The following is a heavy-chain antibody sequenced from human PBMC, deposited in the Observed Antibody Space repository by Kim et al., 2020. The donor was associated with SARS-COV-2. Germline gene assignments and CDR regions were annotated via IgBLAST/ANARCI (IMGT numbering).Heavy chain of an antibody. Sequence: GGSLRLSCAASGFTFSVYWMHWVRQAPGKGPVWVSRISPDGTSTTYAESVQGRFTISRDNAKNTLYLQMHSRTADDTAIYYCTRGGADGGYSTWGDWCQG. D-gene: IGHD2-21*02. J-gene: IGHJ1*01. V-gene: IGHV3-74*01. CDR1: GFTFSVYW. CDR2: ISPDGTST. CDR3: TRGGADGGYSTWGD.